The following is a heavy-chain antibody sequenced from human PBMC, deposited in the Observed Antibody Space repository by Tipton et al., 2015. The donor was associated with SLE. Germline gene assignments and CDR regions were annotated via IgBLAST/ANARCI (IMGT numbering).Heavy chain of an antibody. D-gene: IGHD3-10*01. V-gene: IGHV4-39*02. CDR1: GVSISSTSYY. Sequence: TLSLTCTVSGVSISSTSYYWGWIRQSPGKGLEWIGSIYYSGTTYYNPSLTSRVTISVDTSKNQFSLRLTSVTAADRAVYYCAREGVVRWFGWEDAFDIWGQGTMVTVSS. CDR3: AREGVVRWFGWEDAFDI. J-gene: IGHJ3*02. CDR2: IYYSGTT.